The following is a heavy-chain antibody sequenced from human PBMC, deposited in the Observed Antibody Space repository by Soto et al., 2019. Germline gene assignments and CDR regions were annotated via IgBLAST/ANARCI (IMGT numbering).Heavy chain of an antibody. CDR3: VRDGSKTLRDCFDP. J-gene: IGHJ5*02. D-gene: IGHD4-17*01. CDR1: GFTFSSYG. Sequence: PGGSLRLSCAASGFTFSSYGMNWIRKTAGKGLEWMGRVYATGTSDYNPSLRSRIAMSVDISKKTFSLRLRSVTAADTGVYYCVRDGSKTLRDCFDPWGQGILVTVSS. V-gene: IGHV4-4*07. CDR2: VYATGTS.